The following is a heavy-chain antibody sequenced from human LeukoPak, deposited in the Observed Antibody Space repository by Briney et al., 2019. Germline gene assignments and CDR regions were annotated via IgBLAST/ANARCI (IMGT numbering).Heavy chain of an antibody. V-gene: IGHV3-30*04. CDR2: ISYDGSNK. CDR3: ARDLGCSSTSCYGNWFDP. Sequence: GRSQRLSCAASGFTFSSYAMHWVRQAPGKGLEWVAVISYDGSNKYYADSVKGRFTISRDNSKNTLYLQMNSLRAEDTAVYYCARDLGCSSTSCYGNWFDPWGQGTLVTVSS. CDR1: GFTFSSYA. J-gene: IGHJ5*02. D-gene: IGHD2-2*01.